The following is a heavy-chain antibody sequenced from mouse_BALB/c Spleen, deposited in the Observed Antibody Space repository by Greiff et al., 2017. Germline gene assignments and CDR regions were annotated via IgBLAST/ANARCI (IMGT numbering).Heavy chain of an antibody. D-gene: IGHD2-14*01. CDR2: ISSGGSYT. J-gene: IGHJ4*01. CDR3: ARRYDVRDYAMDY. Sequence: VQLQQSGGDLVKPGGSLKLSCAASGFTFSSYGMSWVRQTPDKRLEWVATISSGGSYTYYPDSVKGRFTISRDNAKNTLYLQMSSLKSEDTAMYYCARRYDVRDYAMDYWGQGTSVTVSS. V-gene: IGHV5-6*01. CDR1: GFTFSSYG.